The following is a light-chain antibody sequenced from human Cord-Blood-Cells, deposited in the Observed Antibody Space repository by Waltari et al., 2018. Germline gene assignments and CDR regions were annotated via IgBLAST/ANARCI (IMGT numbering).Light chain of an antibody. CDR2: AAS. CDR1: QGISSW. CDR3: QQANSFPYT. J-gene: IGKJ2*01. Sequence: DLQMPHSLSSVSASVGARVSLHCRASQGISSWLAWYQQKPGKAPKLLIYAASSLQSGVPSRFSGSGSGTDFTLTISSLQPEDFATYYCQQANSFPYTFGQGTKLEIK. V-gene: IGKV1-12*01.